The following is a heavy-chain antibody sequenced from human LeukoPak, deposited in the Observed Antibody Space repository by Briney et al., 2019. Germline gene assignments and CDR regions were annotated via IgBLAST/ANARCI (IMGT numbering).Heavy chain of an antibody. D-gene: IGHD5-18*01. CDR3: ASHGQQLWFWYGMDV. Sequence: ASVKVSCKASGYTFTSYGISWVRQAPGQGLEWMGWTSAYNGNTNYAQKLQGRVTITTDTSTSTAYMELRSLRSEDTAVYYCASHGQQLWFWYGMDVWGQGTTVTVSS. V-gene: IGHV1-18*01. J-gene: IGHJ6*02. CDR1: GYTFTSYG. CDR2: TSAYNGNT.